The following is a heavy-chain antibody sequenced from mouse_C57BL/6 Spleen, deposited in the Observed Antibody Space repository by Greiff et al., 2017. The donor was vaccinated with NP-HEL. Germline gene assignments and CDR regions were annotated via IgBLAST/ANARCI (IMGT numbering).Heavy chain of an antibody. CDR1: GYAFSSSW. CDR3: ARDYYGSSYYFDY. Sequence: QVQLQQSGPELVKPGASVKISCKASGYAFSSSWMNWVKQRPGKGLEWIGRIYPGDGDTNYNGKFKGKATLTADKSSSTAYMQLSSLTSEDSAVYFCARDYYGSSYYFDYWGQGTTLTVSS. CDR2: IYPGDGDT. V-gene: IGHV1-82*01. J-gene: IGHJ2*01. D-gene: IGHD1-1*01.